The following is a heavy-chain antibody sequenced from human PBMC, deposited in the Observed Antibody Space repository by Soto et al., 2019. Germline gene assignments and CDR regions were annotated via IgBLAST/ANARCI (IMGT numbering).Heavy chain of an antibody. CDR1: GGSFSGYY. CDR2: INHSGST. CDR3: ARGPSEVYDFWSGYSRRWLDN. D-gene: IGHD3-3*01. J-gene: IGHJ5*01. V-gene: IGHV4-34*01. Sequence: SETLSLTCAVYGGSFSGYYWSWIRQPPGKGLEWIGEINHSGSTNYNPSLKSRVTISVDTSKNQFSLKLSSVTAADTAVYYCARGPSEVYDFWSGYSRRWLDNWGHGNLGT.